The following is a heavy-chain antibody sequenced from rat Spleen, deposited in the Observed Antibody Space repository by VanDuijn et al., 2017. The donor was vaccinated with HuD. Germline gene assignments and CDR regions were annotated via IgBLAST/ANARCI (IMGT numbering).Heavy chain of an antibody. CDR1: GFTFSNYG. Sequence: EVQLVESGGGLVQPGRSLRVSCEASGFTFSNYGMAWVRQAPTKGLEWVATINYDDSSTYYRDSVKGRFTISRDNAKSTLYLQMDSLRSEDTATYYCATRYYGYNSGYFDYWGQGVMVTVSS. V-gene: IGHV5-29*01. CDR3: ATRYYGYNSGYFDY. CDR2: INYDDSST. D-gene: IGHD1-9*01. J-gene: IGHJ2*01.